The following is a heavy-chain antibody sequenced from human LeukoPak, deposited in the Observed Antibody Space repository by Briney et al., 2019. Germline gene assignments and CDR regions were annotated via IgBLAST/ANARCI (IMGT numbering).Heavy chain of an antibody. CDR1: GGSISSFSYY. CDR3: ARRYYGSLGYPAYFDY. D-gene: IGHD3-10*01. J-gene: IGHJ4*02. CDR2: ISSSEST. Sequence: PSETPSLTCTVSGGSISSFSYYWEWVRQPPGLGLEWIGGISSSESTYYNPSLKSRTTMSVDTSKNQFSLRLNSLTAADTAVYYCARRYYGSLGYPAYFDYWGQGTLVTVSS. V-gene: IGHV4-39*01.